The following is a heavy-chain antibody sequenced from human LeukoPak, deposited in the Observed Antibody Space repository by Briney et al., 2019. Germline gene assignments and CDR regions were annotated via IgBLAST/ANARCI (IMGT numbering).Heavy chain of an antibody. D-gene: IGHD2-2*01. J-gene: IGHJ4*02. CDR3: ARAHCSSTNCYQFDY. Sequence: ASVKVSCKVSGYTFIGYYIHWVRQAPGQGLEWMGWINPNSGGTNYAQKFQGRVTMTRDTSISTAYMELSRLISDDTAVYHCARAHCSSTNCYQFDYWGQGTLVTVSS. V-gene: IGHV1-2*02. CDR1: GYTFIGYY. CDR2: INPNSGGT.